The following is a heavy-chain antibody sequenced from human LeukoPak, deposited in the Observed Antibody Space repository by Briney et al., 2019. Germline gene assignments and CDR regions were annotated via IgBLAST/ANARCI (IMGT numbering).Heavy chain of an antibody. CDR2: IYYSGST. J-gene: IGHJ6*03. V-gene: IGHV4-39*07. D-gene: IGHD1-26*01. CDR3: ARDGGSGSPRAYYYYMDV. Sequence: SETLSLTCTVSGGSISSSSYYWGWIRQPPGKGLEWIGSIYYSGSTYYNPSLKSRVTISVDTSKNQFSLKLSSVTAADTAVYYCARDGGSGSPRAYYYYMDVWGKGTTVTISS. CDR1: GGSISSSSYY.